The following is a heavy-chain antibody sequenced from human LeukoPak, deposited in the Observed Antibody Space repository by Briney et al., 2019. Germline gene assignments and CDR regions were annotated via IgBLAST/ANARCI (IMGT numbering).Heavy chain of an antibody. D-gene: IGHD1-26*01. Sequence: SETLSLTCAVSGGSISSGGYSWSWIRQPPGKGLEWIGYIYYSGSTYYNPSLKSRVTISVDTSKNQFSLKLSSVTAADTAVYYCARLALQEVGATQTYYLDYWGQGTLVTVSS. J-gene: IGHJ4*02. CDR3: ARLALQEVGATQTYYLDY. CDR1: GGSISSGGYS. CDR2: IYYSGST. V-gene: IGHV4-30-4*07.